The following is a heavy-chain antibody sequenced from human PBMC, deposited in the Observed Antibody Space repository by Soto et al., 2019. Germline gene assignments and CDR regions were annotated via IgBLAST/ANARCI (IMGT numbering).Heavy chain of an antibody. D-gene: IGHD4-17*01. CDR3: TRDRGSTVVIRVGLGYYYYGMDV. Sequence: GGSLRLSCTASGFTFGDYAMSWFRQAPGKGLEWVGFIRSKAYGGTTEYAGSVKGRFTIQRDDSKSIAYLQMNSLKTEDTAVYYCTRDRGSTVVIRVGLGYYYYGMDVWGQGTTVTVSS. V-gene: IGHV3-49*03. J-gene: IGHJ6*02. CDR1: GFTFGDYA. CDR2: IRSKAYGGTT.